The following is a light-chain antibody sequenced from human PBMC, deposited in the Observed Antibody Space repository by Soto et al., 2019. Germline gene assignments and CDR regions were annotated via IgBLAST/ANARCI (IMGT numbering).Light chain of an antibody. CDR3: SSYTSSNTYV. J-gene: IGLJ1*01. Sequence: QSALTQPASVSGSPGQSITISCTGTSSDVGGYNYVSWYQQHPGKAPKLMIYDVSNRPSGVSNRFSGSKSGNTASLTISGLQAEDEADYYSSSYTSSNTYVFGTGTKVTVL. V-gene: IGLV2-14*01. CDR2: DVS. CDR1: SSDVGGYNY.